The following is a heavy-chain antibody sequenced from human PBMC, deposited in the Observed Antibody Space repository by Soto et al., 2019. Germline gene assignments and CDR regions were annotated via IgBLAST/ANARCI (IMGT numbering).Heavy chain of an antibody. Sequence: EVQLLESGGGLVQPGGSLRLSCAASGFTFSNYAMNWVRQAPGKGLEWVSGISGSGGSTYYADAVKGRFTISRDNSRNTLYLQMKSLRAEDTAVYYCAKPTGTTPDRPPYYYWGQGTLVTVSS. V-gene: IGHV3-23*01. J-gene: IGHJ4*02. CDR2: ISGSGGST. CDR1: GFTFSNYA. D-gene: IGHD1-1*01. CDR3: AKPTGTTPDRPPYYY.